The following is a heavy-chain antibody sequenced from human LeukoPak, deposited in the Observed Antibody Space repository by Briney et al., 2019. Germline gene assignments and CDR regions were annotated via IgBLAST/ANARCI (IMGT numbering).Heavy chain of an antibody. J-gene: IGHJ4*02. Sequence: SETLSLTCTVSGGSISHYSWNWIRQPPGKGLEWIGYIYYSGSTNYNPSLKSRVTISVDTPKNQFSLKLSSVTVADTAVYYCVRRWYYFDYWGQGTLVTVSS. CDR3: VRRWYYFDY. CDR1: GGSISHYS. V-gene: IGHV4-59*01. D-gene: IGHD5-24*01. CDR2: IYYSGST.